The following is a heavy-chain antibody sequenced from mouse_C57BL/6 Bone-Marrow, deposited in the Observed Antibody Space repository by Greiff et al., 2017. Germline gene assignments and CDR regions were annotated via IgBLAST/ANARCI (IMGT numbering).Heavy chain of an antibody. V-gene: IGHV2-9-1*01. CDR1: GFSLTSYA. Sequence: VQLQQSGPGLVAPSQSLSITCTVSGFSLTSYAISWVRQPPGKGLEWLGVIWTGGGTNYNSARKSSLSISKDNSKSQVFLKMNSLQTDDTARYYCASQLGRRAMDYWGQGTSVTVSS. D-gene: IGHD4-1*02. CDR2: IWTGGGT. CDR3: ASQLGRRAMDY. J-gene: IGHJ4*01.